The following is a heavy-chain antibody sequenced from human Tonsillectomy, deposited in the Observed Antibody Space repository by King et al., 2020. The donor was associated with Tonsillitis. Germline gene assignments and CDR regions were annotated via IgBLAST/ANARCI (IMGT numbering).Heavy chain of an antibody. CDR3: AGLIWFGELLHSFDI. Sequence: QLQESGPGLVKPSQTLSLTCTVSGGSISSGDYYWSWIRQHPGKGLEWIGYIYYSGSSYYNPSLKSRVTISVDTSKNHFSLKLNSVTAADTAVYYCAGLIWFGELLHSFDIWGQGTLVTVSS. CDR2: IYYSGSS. CDR1: GGSISSGDYY. D-gene: IGHD3-10*01. J-gene: IGHJ3*02. V-gene: IGHV4-31*03.